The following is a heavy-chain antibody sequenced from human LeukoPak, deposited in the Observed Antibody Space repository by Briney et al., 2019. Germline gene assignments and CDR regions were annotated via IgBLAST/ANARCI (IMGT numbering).Heavy chain of an antibody. CDR3: AKWGDYDVLTGYYVSDY. V-gene: IGHV3-23*01. CDR2: MTGGGSGI. CDR1: GFTFSNYA. D-gene: IGHD3-9*01. J-gene: IGHJ4*02. Sequence: PGASLRLSCAASGFTFSNYAMSWVRQAPGEGLEWVSAMTGGGSGIYCADSMKSRFTISRDNSKNTLYLQINSLRAEATAVYYCAKWGDYDVLTGYYVSDYWGQGTLVTVSS.